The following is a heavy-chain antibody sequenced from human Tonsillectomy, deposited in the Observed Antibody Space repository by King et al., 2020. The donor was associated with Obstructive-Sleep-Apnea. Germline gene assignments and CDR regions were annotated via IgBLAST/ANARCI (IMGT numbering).Heavy chain of an antibody. V-gene: IGHV4-59*08. Sequence: VQLQESGRGLVKPSETLSLTCTIAGGSISNYYWSWIRQPPGKGLEWIGYMYYSRDTNFNPCLKSRVTISAETYTIKFSLRLSSVTAADTAVYYCARHRGVEDYGDYGDYFDYWGQGTLVTVSS. J-gene: IGHJ4*02. CDR1: GGSISNYY. CDR3: ARHRGVEDYGDYGDYFDY. D-gene: IGHD4-17*01. CDR2: MYYSRDT.